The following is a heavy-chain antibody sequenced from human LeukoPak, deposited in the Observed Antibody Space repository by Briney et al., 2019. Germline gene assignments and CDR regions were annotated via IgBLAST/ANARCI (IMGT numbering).Heavy chain of an antibody. D-gene: IGHD3-22*01. J-gene: IGHJ4*02. V-gene: IGHV3-23*01. CDR3: AKVGKSTMTRPTIFDY. Sequence: PGGSLRLSCAASGFTFSSYAMSCVRQAPGKGLEWVSAISGGGGSTYYADSVKGRFTISRDNPKNTLYLQMNSLRREDTAVYYCAKVGKSTMTRPTIFDYWGQGTLVTVSS. CDR1: GFTFSSYA. CDR2: ISGGGGST.